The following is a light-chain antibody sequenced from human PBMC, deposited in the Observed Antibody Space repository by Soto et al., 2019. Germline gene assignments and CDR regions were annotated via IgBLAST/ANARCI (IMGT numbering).Light chain of an antibody. CDR3: QQDYNYPFT. J-gene: IGKJ2*01. Sequence: AIQMTQSPSSLSASVGDRVTITCRASQDIRKDLAWYQQKPGKAPQILIYGASTLHTGVASRFSGSGSATDFTLTISSLQPEDSAAYYCQQDYNYPFTFGQGTKLDIK. V-gene: IGKV1-6*01. CDR2: GAS. CDR1: QDIRKD.